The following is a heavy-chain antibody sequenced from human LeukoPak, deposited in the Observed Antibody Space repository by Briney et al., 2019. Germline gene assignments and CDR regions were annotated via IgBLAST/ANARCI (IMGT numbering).Heavy chain of an antibody. CDR2: INHSGST. V-gene: IGHV4-34*01. Sequence: SETLSLTCAVYGGSFSGYYWSWIRQPPGKGLEWIGEINHSGSTNYNPSLKSRVTISVDTSKNQFSLKLSSVTAADTAVYHCARAAVRGKWLSRRANWFDPWGQGTLVTVSS. CDR1: GGSFSGYY. D-gene: IGHD3-22*01. CDR3: ARAAVRGKWLSRRANWFDP. J-gene: IGHJ5*02.